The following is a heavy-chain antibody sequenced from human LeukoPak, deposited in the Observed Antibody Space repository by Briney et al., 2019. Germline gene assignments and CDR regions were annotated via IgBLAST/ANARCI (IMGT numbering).Heavy chain of an antibody. CDR1: GGTFSSYA. Sequence: SVKVSCKASGGTFSSYAISWVRQAPGQGLEWMGGIIPIFGTANYAQKFQGRVTITADESTSTAYMELSSLRPEDTAVYYCARDRFKGYYYDSSGLDYWGQGTLVTVSS. CDR3: ARDRFKGYYYDSSGLDY. J-gene: IGHJ4*02. D-gene: IGHD3-22*01. CDR2: IIPIFGTA. V-gene: IGHV1-69*13.